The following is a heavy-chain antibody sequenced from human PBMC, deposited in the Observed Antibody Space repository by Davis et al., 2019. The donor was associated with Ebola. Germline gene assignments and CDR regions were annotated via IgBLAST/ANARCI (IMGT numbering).Heavy chain of an antibody. CDR2: IYHSGST. V-gene: IGHV4-4*02. J-gene: IGHJ6*02. CDR3: ARVPPVYYYGMDV. CDR1: GGSISSSNW. Sequence: GSLRLSCTVSGGSISSSNWWSWVRQPPGKGLEWIGEIYHSGSTNYNPSLKSRVTISVDTSKNQFSLKLSSVTAADTAAYYCARVPPVYYYGMDVWGQGTTVTVSS.